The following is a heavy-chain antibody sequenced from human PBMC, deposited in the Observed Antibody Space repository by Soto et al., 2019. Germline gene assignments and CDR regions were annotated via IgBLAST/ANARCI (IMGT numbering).Heavy chain of an antibody. J-gene: IGHJ4*02. CDR3: ARDRGRGYCTGGLCYLGLDH. Sequence: GGSLRLSCAASGFTFSHYAMHWVRQAPDKGLEWVSVISFNGTNEFFADSVKGRFSISRDNSANTLYLQMTNLRPEDTAIYYCARDRGRGYCTGGLCYLGLDHWGQGTPVTVSS. D-gene: IGHD2-8*02. CDR2: ISFNGTNE. V-gene: IGHV3-30-3*01. CDR1: GFTFSHYA.